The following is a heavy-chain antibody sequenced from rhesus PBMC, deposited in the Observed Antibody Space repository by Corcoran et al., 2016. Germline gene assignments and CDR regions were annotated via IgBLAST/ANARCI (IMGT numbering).Heavy chain of an antibody. CDR2: ISYSGST. CDR1: GYSISSGYG. J-gene: IGHJ4*01. D-gene: IGHD1-44*02. Sequence: QLQLQESGPGLVKPSETLSLTCAVSGYSISSGYGGSWISQPPGKGLEWIGYISYSGSTSYSPSFKIRVTISRDTSKSQFSLKLSSVTAADTGVYYCAREGSYPDYWGQGVLVTVSS. CDR3: AREGSYPDY. V-gene: IGHV4-122*02.